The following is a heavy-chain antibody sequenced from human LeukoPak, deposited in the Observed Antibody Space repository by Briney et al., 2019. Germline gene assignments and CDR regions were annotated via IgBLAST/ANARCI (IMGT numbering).Heavy chain of an antibody. J-gene: IGHJ5*02. Sequence: PSETLSLTCAVKGGSFSGYYWSWIRQPPGKGLEWIGEINHSGSTNYNPSLKSRVTISVDTSKNQFSLKLSSVTAADTAVYYFARKCSGGSYHRSRGLWCDPWGQGTLVTVSS. CDR2: INHSGST. D-gene: IGHD2-15*01. CDR3: ARKCSGGSYHRSRGLWCDP. V-gene: IGHV4-34*01. CDR1: GGSFSGYY.